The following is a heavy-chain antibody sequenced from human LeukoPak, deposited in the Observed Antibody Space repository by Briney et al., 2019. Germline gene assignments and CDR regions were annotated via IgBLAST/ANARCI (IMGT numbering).Heavy chain of an antibody. CDR3: ARSAVVLPYYFDS. Sequence: ASVKVSCKVSGHTLTELSTHWVRQAPGKGLEWMGLFDPEDGKAISAQDFQGRISITEDTSTDTVHMELTSLTSEDTAVYYCARSAVVLPYYFDSWGQGTLVTVSS. CDR2: FDPEDGKA. V-gene: IGHV1-24*01. J-gene: IGHJ4*02. CDR1: GHTLTELS. D-gene: IGHD6-19*01.